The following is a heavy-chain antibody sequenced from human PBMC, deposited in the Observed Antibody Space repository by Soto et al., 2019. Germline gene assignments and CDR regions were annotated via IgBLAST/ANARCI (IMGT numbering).Heavy chain of an antibody. Sequence: ASVKVSCKASGYTFTSYAMHWVRQAPGQRLEWMGWINAGNGNTKYSQKFQGRVTITRDTSASTAYMELSSLRSEDTAVYYCARDQIQLWSNYYYYGMDVWGQGTTVTVSS. J-gene: IGHJ6*02. V-gene: IGHV1-3*01. CDR3: ARDQIQLWSNYYYYGMDV. CDR2: INAGNGNT. CDR1: GYTFTSYA. D-gene: IGHD5-18*01.